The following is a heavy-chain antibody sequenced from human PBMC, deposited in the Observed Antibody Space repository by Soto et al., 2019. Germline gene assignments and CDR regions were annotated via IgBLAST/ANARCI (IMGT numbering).Heavy chain of an antibody. CDR2: IDIGGNT. CDR1: GFSVTNNY. CDR3: ARGRGSTGYLGREHYFDY. D-gene: IGHD2-2*01. J-gene: IGHJ4*02. V-gene: IGHV3-66*01. Sequence: EVQVVESGGGLVQPGGSLRLSCAASGFSVTNNYMNWVRQAPGKGLEWVSIIDIGGNTYYADSVKDRFTISRDNSRNTLDLHMDSLRAEATAAYYGARGRGSTGYLGREHYFDYWGQGTLVTVSP.